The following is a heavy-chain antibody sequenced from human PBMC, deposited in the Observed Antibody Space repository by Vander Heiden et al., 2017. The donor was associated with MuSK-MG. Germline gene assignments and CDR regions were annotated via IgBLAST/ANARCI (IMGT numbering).Heavy chain of an antibody. CDR3: VWAGSNHDFWSGYWDRYFDH. Sequence: QVQVQQWGAGLLKPSETLSLTCAVYGGSFSAYYWSWIRQPPGKGLEWIGEINHSGSTNYNPSLKSRVTISADTSKNQFSLKLTSATAADTAVYYCVWAGSNHDFWSGYWDRYFDHWGQGTLVTVSS. CDR1: GGSFSAYY. J-gene: IGHJ4*02. V-gene: IGHV4-34*01. CDR2: INHSGST. D-gene: IGHD3-3*01.